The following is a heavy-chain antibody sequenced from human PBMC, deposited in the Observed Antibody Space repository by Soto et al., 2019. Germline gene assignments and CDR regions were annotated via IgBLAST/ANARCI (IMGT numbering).Heavy chain of an antibody. D-gene: IGHD3-16*01. V-gene: IGHV3-23*01. J-gene: IGHJ4*02. CDR1: GFTFSSYA. CDR3: AKGMITFGGAAN. CDR2: ISGSGGST. Sequence: EVQLLESGGGLVQPGGSLRLSCAASGFTFSSYAMSWVRQAPGKGLEWVSAISGSGGSTYYADSVKGRFTISRDNSKNTLYVQMNGLRAEDTAVYYWAKGMITFGGAANWGQGTLVTVSS.